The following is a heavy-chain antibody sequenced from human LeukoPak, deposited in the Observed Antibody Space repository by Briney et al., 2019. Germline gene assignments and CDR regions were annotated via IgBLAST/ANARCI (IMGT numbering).Heavy chain of an antibody. J-gene: IGHJ4*02. CDR3: ARGRHYGSGSYYLWDY. Sequence: SETLSLTCAVYGXSFSGYYWSWIRQPPGKGLEWIGEINHSGSTNYNPSLKSRVTISVDTSKNQFSLKLSSVTAADTAVYYCARGRHYGSGSYYLWDYWGQGTLVTVSS. V-gene: IGHV4-34*01. D-gene: IGHD3-10*01. CDR2: INHSGST. CDR1: GXSFSGYY.